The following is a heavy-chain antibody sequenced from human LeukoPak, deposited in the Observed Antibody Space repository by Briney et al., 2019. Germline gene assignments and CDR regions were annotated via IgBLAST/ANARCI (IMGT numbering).Heavy chain of an antibody. CDR2: IFQGGGEI. V-gene: IGHV3-23*01. CDR3: AKDPYGSGSPMGFDY. Sequence: NPGGSLRLSCAASGFTFSSFAMIWVRQPPGKGLEWVSSIFQGGGEIHYADSVRGRFTISRDNSKSTLFLQMNSLRAEDTAVYYCAKDPYGSGSPMGFDYWGQGTLVTVSS. D-gene: IGHD3-10*01. J-gene: IGHJ4*02. CDR1: GFTFSSFA.